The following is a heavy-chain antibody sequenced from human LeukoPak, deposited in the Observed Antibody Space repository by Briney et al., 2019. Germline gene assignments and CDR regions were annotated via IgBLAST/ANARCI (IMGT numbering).Heavy chain of an antibody. CDR3: ARHEVDYYDSSGYYPSRDAFDI. D-gene: IGHD3-22*01. V-gene: IGHV4-59*08. CDR2: IYYSGST. CDR1: GGSISSYY. J-gene: IGHJ3*02. Sequence: PSETLSLTCTVSGGSISSYYWSWIRQPPGKGLEWIGYIYYSGSTNYNPSLKGRVTISVDTSKNQFSLKLSSVTAADTAVYYCARHEVDYYDSSGYYPSRDAFDIWGQGTMVTVSS.